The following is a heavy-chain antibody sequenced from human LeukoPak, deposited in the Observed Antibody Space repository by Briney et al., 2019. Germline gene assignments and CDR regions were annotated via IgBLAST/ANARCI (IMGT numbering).Heavy chain of an antibody. CDR2: ISASGTGT. V-gene: IGHV3-23*01. CDR1: GFTFTNYA. Sequence: GGSLRLSCAASGFTFTNYAMSWVRQPPGQGLAWVSAISASGTGTYYADSVKGRFTISRDNSKNTLYLQMNSLRAEDTALYYCAKTGGIAAAHWGQGTLVTVSS. D-gene: IGHD6-13*01. CDR3: AKTGGIAAAH. J-gene: IGHJ4*02.